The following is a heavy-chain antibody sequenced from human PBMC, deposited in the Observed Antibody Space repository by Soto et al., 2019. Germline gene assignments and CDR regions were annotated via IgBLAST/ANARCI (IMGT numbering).Heavy chain of an antibody. D-gene: IGHD6-13*01. V-gene: IGHV4-34*01. CDR1: GGSFSGYY. CDR2: INHSGST. Sequence: PSETLSLTCAVYGGSFSGYYWSWIRQPPWKGLEWIGEINHSGSTNYNPSLKSRVTISVDTSKNQFSLKLSSVTAADTAVYYCARAYSGGDSYSWYYFDYWGPGTLVTVSS. J-gene: IGHJ4*02. CDR3: ARAYSGGDSYSWYYFDY.